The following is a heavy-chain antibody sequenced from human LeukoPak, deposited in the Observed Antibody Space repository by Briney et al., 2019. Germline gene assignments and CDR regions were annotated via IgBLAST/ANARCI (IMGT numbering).Heavy chain of an antibody. D-gene: IGHD2-2*02. CDR2: INHSGST. CDR1: GGSFSDSY. V-gene: IGHV4-34*01. Sequence: PSETLSLTCAVYGGSFSDSYWSWIRQPPGKGLEWIGEINHSGSTNFKSSLKSRVTISVDTSKNQFSLKLSSVTAADTAVYFCARGSRYCSSTSCYKYYYAMDVWGQGTTVTVSS. CDR3: ARGSRYCSSTSCYKYYYAMDV. J-gene: IGHJ6*02.